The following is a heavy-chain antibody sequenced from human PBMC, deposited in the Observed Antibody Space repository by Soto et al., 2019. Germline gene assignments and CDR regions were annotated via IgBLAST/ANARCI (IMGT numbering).Heavy chain of an antibody. J-gene: IGHJ5*02. CDR3: ARDSIAAPNWFDP. D-gene: IGHD6-6*01. Sequence: GGSLRLSCAASGFTFRNFEMNWVRQVPGKGLEWISYISSSGSKRYYADSVKGRFIVSRDNSNDLLFLEMNSLRDEDTGVYYCARDSIAAPNWFDPWGQGTLVTVSS. CDR1: GFTFRNFE. CDR2: ISSSGSKR. V-gene: IGHV3-48*03.